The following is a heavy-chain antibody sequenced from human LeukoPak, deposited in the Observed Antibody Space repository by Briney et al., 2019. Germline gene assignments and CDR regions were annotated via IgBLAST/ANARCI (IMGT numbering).Heavy chain of an antibody. V-gene: IGHV1-8*01. Sequence: VASVKVSCKASGYTFTSYDINWVRQATGQGLERMGWMNPNSGNTGYAQKFQGRVTMTRNTSISTAYMELSSLRSEDTAVYYCARGLRFAGGRTYYFDSWGPGTLVTASS. J-gene: IGHJ4*02. CDR3: ARGLRFAGGRTYYFDS. CDR2: MNPNSGNT. CDR1: GYTFTSYD. D-gene: IGHD5-12*01.